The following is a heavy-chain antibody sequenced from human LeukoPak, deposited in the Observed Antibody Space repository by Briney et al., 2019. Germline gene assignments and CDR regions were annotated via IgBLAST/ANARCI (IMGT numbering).Heavy chain of an antibody. CDR1: GXSISNYY. V-gene: IGHV4-59*08. CDR2: THNSGNT. J-gene: IGHJ4*02. CDR3: ARHLVGSSLDY. Sequence: PSETLSLTCTVSGXSISNYYWSWIRQPPGKGLEWIGYTHNSGNTKYNPSLKSRVTISLDTSKNQVSLRLSSVTAAETAVYYCARHLVGSSLDYWGQGTLVTVSS. D-gene: IGHD6-13*01.